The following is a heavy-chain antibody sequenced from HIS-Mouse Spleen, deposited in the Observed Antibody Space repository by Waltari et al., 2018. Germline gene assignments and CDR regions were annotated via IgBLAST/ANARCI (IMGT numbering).Heavy chain of an antibody. V-gene: IGHV3-30*18. Sequence: QVQLVESGGGVVQPGRSLRLSCAASGFPFSSYGMHWVRQAPGKGLEWVAVISYDGSNKYYADSVKGRFTISRDNSKNTLYLQMNSLRAEDTAVYYCAKDRQQLGFDYWGQGTLVTVSS. CDR1: GFPFSSYG. D-gene: IGHD6-13*01. CDR2: ISYDGSNK. J-gene: IGHJ4*02. CDR3: AKDRQQLGFDY.